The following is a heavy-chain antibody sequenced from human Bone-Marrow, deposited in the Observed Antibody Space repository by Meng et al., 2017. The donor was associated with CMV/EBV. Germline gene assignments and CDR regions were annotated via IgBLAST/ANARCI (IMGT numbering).Heavy chain of an antibody. CDR3: ARVSVGVPAAQEAFDI. D-gene: IGHD2-2*01. V-gene: IGHV4-39*01. J-gene: IGHJ3*02. Sequence: SETLSLTCTVSGGSISSSSYYWGWIRQPPGKGLEWIGSIYYSGSTYYNPSLKSRVTISVDTSKNQFSLKLSSVTAADTAVYYCARVSVGVPAAQEAFDIWGQGTMVTVSS. CDR1: GGSISSSSYY. CDR2: IYYSGST.